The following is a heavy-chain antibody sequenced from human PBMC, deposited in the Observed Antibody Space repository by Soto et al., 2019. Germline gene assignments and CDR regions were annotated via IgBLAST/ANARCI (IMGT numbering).Heavy chain of an antibody. Sequence: SETLSLTCTVSGGAVSSGTYYWSWIRHPPGKGLEWIGHIYFTGGTNYNPSLKSRVTMSLDTSRNQFSLKLSSVTAADTAVYYCTRGPPRVQWFDPWGLGTLVTVSS. CDR1: GGAVSSGTYY. V-gene: IGHV4-61*01. J-gene: IGHJ5*02. CDR3: TRGPPRVQWFDP. CDR2: IYFTGGT.